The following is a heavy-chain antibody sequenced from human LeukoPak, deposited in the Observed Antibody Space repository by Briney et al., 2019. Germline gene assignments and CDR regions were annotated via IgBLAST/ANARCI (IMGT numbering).Heavy chain of an antibody. V-gene: IGHV3-33*01. D-gene: IGHD2-2*01. Sequence: PGGSLRLSCAASGFTFSSYGMHWVRQAPGKGLGWVAVIWYDGSNKYYADSVKGRFTISRDNSKNTLYLQMNSLRAEDTAVYYCARDFEVYSSTSPDYWGQGTLVTVSS. CDR1: GFTFSSYG. J-gene: IGHJ4*02. CDR3: ARDFEVYSSTSPDY. CDR2: IWYDGSNK.